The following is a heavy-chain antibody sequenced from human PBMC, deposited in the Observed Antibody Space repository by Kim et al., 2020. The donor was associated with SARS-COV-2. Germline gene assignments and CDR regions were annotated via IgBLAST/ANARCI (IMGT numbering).Heavy chain of an antibody. J-gene: IGHJ6*02. Sequence: GGSLRLSCAASGFTFSSYWMHWVRQAPGKGLVWVSRINSDGGSTSYADSVKGRFTISRDNAKHTLYLQMNSLRAEDTAVYYCARGTTVSDSYYYYGMDVWGQGTTVTVSS. D-gene: IGHD4-17*01. CDR2: INSDGGST. V-gene: IGHV3-74*01. CDR3: ARGTTVSDSYYYYGMDV. CDR1: GFTFSSYW.